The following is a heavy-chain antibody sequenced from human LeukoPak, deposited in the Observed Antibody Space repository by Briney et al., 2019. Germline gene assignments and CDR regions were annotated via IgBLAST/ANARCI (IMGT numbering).Heavy chain of an antibody. CDR1: GSIVTNNY. J-gene: IGHJ4*02. D-gene: IGHD2-8*01. CDR2: VYSGGST. Sequence: PGGSLRLSCTASGSIVTNNYINWVRQAPGKGLEWVSLVYSGGSTYYADSVKGRFTISRDNSKNMVYLQMNSLRAEDTAMYYCARDPPAVLIDTYGWGQGTLVTVSS. CDR3: ARDPPAVLIDTYG. V-gene: IGHV3-66*01.